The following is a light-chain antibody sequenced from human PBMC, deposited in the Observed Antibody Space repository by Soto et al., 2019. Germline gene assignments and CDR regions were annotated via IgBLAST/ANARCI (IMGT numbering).Light chain of an antibody. CDR1: TSNIGSNA. CDR2: RND. V-gene: IGLV1-44*01. J-gene: IGLJ7*01. CDR3: ASWDDSLNGWV. Sequence: QSVLTQPPSASGTPGHRVTISCSGSTSNIGSNAVNWYQQFPGTAPKLLIFRNDQRPSGVPDRFSGSRSGTSVSLAISGLQSEDEADYYCASWDDSLNGWVFGGGTQLTVL.